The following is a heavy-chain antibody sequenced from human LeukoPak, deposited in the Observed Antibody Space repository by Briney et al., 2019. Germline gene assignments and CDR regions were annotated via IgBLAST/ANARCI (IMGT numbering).Heavy chain of an antibody. CDR2: MYPGDPDT. Sequence: LGGSLKISWKGSGNRFTSYWIGWVRQMPGKGLEWMGIMYPGDPDTRYSPSFQGQVTISADKSISTAYPQWSSLKASDTAMYYCARGEMATITEYYFDYWGQGTLVTVSS. J-gene: IGHJ4*02. CDR3: ARGEMATITEYYFDY. V-gene: IGHV5-51*01. D-gene: IGHD5-24*01. CDR1: GNRFTSYW.